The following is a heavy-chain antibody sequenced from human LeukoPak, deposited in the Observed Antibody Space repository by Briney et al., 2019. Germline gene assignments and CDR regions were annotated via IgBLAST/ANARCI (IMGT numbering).Heavy chain of an antibody. Sequence: SVKLSCTVSGGTPSSYGISWVRQAPGQGLEWMGGIIPMFGRGNYAQKFQGRVTITADESTSTAYMELSSLRSEDTAVYYCARDRGVGATPMDVWGKGTTVTVSS. J-gene: IGHJ6*03. V-gene: IGHV1-69*13. D-gene: IGHD1-26*01. CDR1: GGTPSSYG. CDR3: ARDRGVGATPMDV. CDR2: IIPMFGRG.